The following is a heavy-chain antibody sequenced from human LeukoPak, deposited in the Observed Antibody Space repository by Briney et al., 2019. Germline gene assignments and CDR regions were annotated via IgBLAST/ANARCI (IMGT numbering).Heavy chain of an antibody. D-gene: IGHD1-1*01. CDR1: GFTFTSSS. CDR2: IVVGSGNT. CDR3: AADPERLNWFDP. V-gene: IGHV1-58*02. J-gene: IGHJ5*02. Sequence: GASVKVSCKASGFTFTSSSMQWVRQARGQRLEWIGWIVVGSGNTNYAQKFQERVTITRDMSTSTAYMELSSLRSEDTAVYYCAADPERLNWFDPWGQGTLVTVSS.